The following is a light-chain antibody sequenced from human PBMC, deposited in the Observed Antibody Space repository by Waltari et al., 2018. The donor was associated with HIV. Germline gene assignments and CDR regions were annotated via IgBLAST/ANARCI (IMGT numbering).Light chain of an antibody. CDR1: QDIRHY. V-gene: IGKV1-33*01. CDR3: QQYADLPLT. CDR2: DAS. Sequence: DIEVTQSPSFLSASVGDKDTITCQASQDIRHYLNWYQKKAGKAPKLLIYDASKLQTGVPSRFSGSDSGTDLTLTITSLQSEDIGTYYCQQYADLPLTFGGGTQVEIK. J-gene: IGKJ4*01.